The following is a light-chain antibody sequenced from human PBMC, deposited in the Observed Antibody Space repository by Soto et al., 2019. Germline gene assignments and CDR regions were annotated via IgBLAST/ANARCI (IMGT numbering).Light chain of an antibody. CDR3: KHYDSLTLT. V-gene: IGKV3-20*01. J-gene: IGKJ1*01. CDR2: GAS. Sequence: EIVLTQSPGTLSFSPGEGATLSCRASQSISSNYLAWYHQKPGQAPRLLIYGASSRATGIPDRFSGSGSGTDFTLTISRLETEDIAVFYCKHYDSLTLTFGQGTKVDIK. CDR1: QSISSNY.